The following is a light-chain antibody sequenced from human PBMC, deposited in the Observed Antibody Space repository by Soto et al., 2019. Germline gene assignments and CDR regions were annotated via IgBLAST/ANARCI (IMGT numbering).Light chain of an antibody. CDR3: QQYNNWPRT. CDR2: GTS. Sequence: EIVLTQSPGTLSLSPGERATLSCRASQIFGSNYLAWYQQKPGQAPRLLIYGTSTRATGVPARFSGSGSGTEFTLTISSLQSEDFAVYYCQQYNNWPRTFDQGTKVDIK. V-gene: IGKV3-15*01. CDR1: QIFGSN. J-gene: IGKJ1*01.